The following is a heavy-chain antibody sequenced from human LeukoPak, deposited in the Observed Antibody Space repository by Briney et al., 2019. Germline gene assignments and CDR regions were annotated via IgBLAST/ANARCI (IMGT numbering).Heavy chain of an antibody. CDR3: ARRKRGYSSISFDY. Sequence: SETLSLTCTVSGGSISSSSYSWGWIRQPPGKGLEWIGSIYYSGSTYYNPSLKSRVTISVDTSKNQFSLKLSSVTAADTAVYYCARRKRGYSSISFDYWGQGTLVTVSS. V-gene: IGHV4-39*01. CDR1: GGSISSSSYS. CDR2: IYYSGST. J-gene: IGHJ4*02. D-gene: IGHD5-18*01.